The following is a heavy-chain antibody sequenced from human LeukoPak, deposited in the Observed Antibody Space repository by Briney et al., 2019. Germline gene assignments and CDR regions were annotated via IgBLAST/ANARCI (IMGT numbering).Heavy chain of an antibody. CDR2: ISAYNGNT. CDR3: ARAVQLWPESFDY. CDR1: GYTFTSYG. V-gene: IGHV1-18*01. Sequence: ASVTVSFTASGYTFTSYGISWVRQAPGQGLEWMGWISAYNGNTNYAQKLQGRVTMTTDTSTSTAYMELRSLRSDDTAVYYWARAVQLWPESFDYWGQGTLVTVSS. D-gene: IGHD5-18*01. J-gene: IGHJ4*02.